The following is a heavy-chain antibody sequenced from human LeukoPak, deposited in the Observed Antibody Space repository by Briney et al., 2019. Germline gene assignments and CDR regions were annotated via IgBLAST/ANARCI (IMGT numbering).Heavy chain of an antibody. CDR1: GGSISTSTYY. V-gene: IGHV4-39*07. J-gene: IGHJ4*02. Sequence: PSETLSLTCTVSGGSISTSTYYWGWIRQPPGKGLEWIGTIYYSGSTYYNPSLKSRVTISVDTSKNQFSLKLSSVTAADTAVYYCARGRKTYYYDSSGYYREYYFDYWGQGTLVTVSS. D-gene: IGHD3-22*01. CDR3: ARGRKTYYYDSSGYYREYYFDY. CDR2: IYYSGST.